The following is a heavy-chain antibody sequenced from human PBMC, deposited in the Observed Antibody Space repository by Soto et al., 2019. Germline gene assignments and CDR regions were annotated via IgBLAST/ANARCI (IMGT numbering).Heavy chain of an antibody. Sequence: QVHLAESGGGVVQPGRSLRLSCAASGFTFSNYPMNWVRQAPCKGLEWVAVISYDGNTKHHADSVKGSSTISRDNPRNTVYLQMNSIRVEVTAAYYCARDVILGVAAVWYFDSWGQGALVSVSS. CDR1: GFTFSNYP. CDR2: ISYDGNTK. D-gene: IGHD6-25*01. CDR3: ARDVILGVAAVWYFDS. V-gene: IGHV3-30*04. J-gene: IGHJ4*02.